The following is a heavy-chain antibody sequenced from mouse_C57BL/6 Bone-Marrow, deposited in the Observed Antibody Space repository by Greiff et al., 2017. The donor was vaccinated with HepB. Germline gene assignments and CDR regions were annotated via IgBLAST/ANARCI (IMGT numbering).Heavy chain of an antibody. V-gene: IGHV7-3*01. CDR3: ARYNRGFAY. CDR1: GFTFTDYY. Sequence: EVKVVESGGGLVQPGGSLSLSCAASGFTFTDYYMSWVRQPPGKALEWLGFIRNKANGYTTEYSASVKGRFTISSDNSQSILYLQMNALRAEDSATYYCARYNRGFAYWGQGTLVTVSA. J-gene: IGHJ3*01. CDR2: IRNKANGYTT.